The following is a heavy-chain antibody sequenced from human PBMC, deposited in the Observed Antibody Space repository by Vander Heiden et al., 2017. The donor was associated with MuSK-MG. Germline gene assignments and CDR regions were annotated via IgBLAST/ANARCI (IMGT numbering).Heavy chain of an antibody. CDR3: ATRYRGYRGYVDP. CDR1: GYSMSRGYY. J-gene: IGHJ5*02. CDR2: IYHSGST. V-gene: IGHV4-38-2*01. D-gene: IGHD5-12*01. Sequence: QVQLQETGPGLVKPSETLSLTCAVSGYSMSRGYYRGWIRQPPGKWLEWIRGIYHSGSTYHNPALKSRVTISVDTSKNQFSLNLRSVTAADTAVYYFATRYRGYRGYVDPWCQGTMVTVYS.